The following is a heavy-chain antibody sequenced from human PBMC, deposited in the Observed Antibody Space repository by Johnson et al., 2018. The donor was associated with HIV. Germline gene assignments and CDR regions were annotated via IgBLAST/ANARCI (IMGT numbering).Heavy chain of an antibody. Sequence: VQLVESGGGLVKPGRSLRLSCAASGFTVSSNYMSWVRQAPGKGLEWVANIKQDGSERYYVDSLKGRFTISRDNAKNSLYLQMNSLRAEDTAVFHCARGDVGAFDIWGQGTMVTVSS. V-gene: IGHV3-7*01. J-gene: IGHJ3*02. CDR3: ARGDVGAFDI. CDR1: GFTVSSNY. CDR2: IKQDGSER. D-gene: IGHD1-26*01.